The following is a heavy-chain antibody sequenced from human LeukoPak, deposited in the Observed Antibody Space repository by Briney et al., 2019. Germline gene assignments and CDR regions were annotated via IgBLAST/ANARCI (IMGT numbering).Heavy chain of an antibody. CDR1: GYTFTTNG. V-gene: IGHV1-18*01. D-gene: IGHD3-10*01. J-gene: IGHJ4*02. CDR3: ARELSYYGSGNYYQGRGYYFDY. CDR2: ISPYNGNT. Sequence: ASVKVSCKASGYTFTTNGISWVRQAPGQGLEWMGWISPYNGNTNYAEKVQGRITMTTDTYTRTVFMELGSLTSDDPAVYYCARELSYYGSGNYYQGRGYYFDYWGQGTLLTVSS.